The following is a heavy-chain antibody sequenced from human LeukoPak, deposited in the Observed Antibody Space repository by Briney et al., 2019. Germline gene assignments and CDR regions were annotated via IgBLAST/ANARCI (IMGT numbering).Heavy chain of an antibody. V-gene: IGHV4-34*01. CDR2: INHSGST. CDR3: ARRLGGVVAASSLHFDY. J-gene: IGHJ4*02. Sequence: PSETLSLTCAVYGGSFSGYYWSWIRQPPGKGLEWIGEINHSGSTNYNPSLKSRVTISVDTSKNQFSLKLSSVTAADTAVYYCARRLGGVVAASSLHFDYWGQGTLVTVSS. D-gene: IGHD2-15*01. CDR1: GGSFSGYY.